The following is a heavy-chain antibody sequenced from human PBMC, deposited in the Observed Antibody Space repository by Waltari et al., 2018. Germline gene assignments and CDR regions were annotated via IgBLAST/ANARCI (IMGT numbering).Heavy chain of an antibody. J-gene: IGHJ5*02. D-gene: IGHD3-16*01. CDR2: IYTSGSP. V-gene: IGHV4-4*07. CDR1: GGSISGSY. Sequence: QVQLQESGPGLVKPSETLSLTCTVSGGSISGSYWSWIRQPAGKELELIGRIYTSGSPNYTPSLNNRVTMSIDTSKTQFSLKLTSVTAADTAVYYCARPIWRTSWKMGEFDPWGQGTLVTVSS. CDR3: ARPIWRTSWKMGEFDP.